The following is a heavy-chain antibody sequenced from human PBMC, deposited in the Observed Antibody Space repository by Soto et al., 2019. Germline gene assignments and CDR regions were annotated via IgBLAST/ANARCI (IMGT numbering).Heavy chain of an antibody. CDR3: ARSHSSRLYGMDV. V-gene: IGHV4-59*01. CDR1: GGSISSYY. CDR2: IYYSGST. D-gene: IGHD6-13*01. J-gene: IGHJ6*02. Sequence: SETLSLTCTVSGGSISSYYWSWIRQPPGKGLEWIGYIYYSGSTNYNPSLKSRVTISVDTSKNQFSLKLSSVTAEDTAVYYCARSHSSRLYGMDVWGQGTTVTVSS.